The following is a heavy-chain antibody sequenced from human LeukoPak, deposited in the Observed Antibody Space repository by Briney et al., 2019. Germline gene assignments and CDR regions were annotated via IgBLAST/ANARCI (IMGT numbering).Heavy chain of an antibody. CDR1: GNSFTNYW. Sequence: GAPLHTSCKALGNSFTNYWIGCGRQLPGEGLEWMGIIFPRDADTRYSPSFQGQVTISADKSISTAYLQWNSLRASDSGLYYCARQGTGFACWGQGTLVTVPS. J-gene: IGHJ4*02. CDR2: IFPRDADT. V-gene: IGHV5-51*01. CDR3: ARQGTGFAC. D-gene: IGHD1-14*01.